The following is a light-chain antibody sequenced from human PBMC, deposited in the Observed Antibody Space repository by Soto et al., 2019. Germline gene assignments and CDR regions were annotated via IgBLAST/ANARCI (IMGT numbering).Light chain of an antibody. CDR3: QVYGNSPIYT. V-gene: IGKV3-20*01. CDR1: QSVSNSS. Sequence: EIVLTQSPGTLSLSPGERATFSCRASQSVSNSSLAWYHQRPGQAPRLLLFAASRRATGIPDTFSGSGSGTDFTLTISRLEPEDFAVYYYQVYGNSPIYTFGQGTRLELK. J-gene: IGKJ2*01. CDR2: AAS.